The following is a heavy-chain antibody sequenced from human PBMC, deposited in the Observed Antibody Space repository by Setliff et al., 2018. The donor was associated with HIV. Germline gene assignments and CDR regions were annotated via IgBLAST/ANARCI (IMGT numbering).Heavy chain of an antibody. CDR1: GYSFTSYW. V-gene: IGHV5-51*01. CDR2: IYPGDSDT. J-gene: IGHJ3*02. CDR3: ARFWNSGSYRDAFDI. D-gene: IGHD1-26*01. Sequence: GDSLKISCKGSGYSFTSYWIGWVRQMSGKGLEWMGIIYPGDSDTRYSPSFQGQVIISADKSISTAYLQWSSLKASDSAMYYCARFWNSGSYRDAFDIWGQGTMVTVSS.